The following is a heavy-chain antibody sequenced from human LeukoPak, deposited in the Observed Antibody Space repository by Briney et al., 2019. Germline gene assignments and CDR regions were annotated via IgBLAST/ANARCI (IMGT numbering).Heavy chain of an antibody. CDR3: ARAGYDFWSGPDY. D-gene: IGHD3-3*01. V-gene: IGHV3-30-3*01. CDR2: ISYDGSNK. Sequence: HPGGSLGLSCAASGFTFSSYAMHWVRQAPGKGLEWVAVISYDGSNKYYADSVKGRFTISRDNSKNTLYLQMNSLRAEDTAVYYCARAGYDFWSGPDYWGQGTLVTVSS. J-gene: IGHJ4*02. CDR1: GFTFSSYA.